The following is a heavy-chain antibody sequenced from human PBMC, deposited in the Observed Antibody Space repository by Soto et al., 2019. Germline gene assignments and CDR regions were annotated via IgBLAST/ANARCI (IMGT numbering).Heavy chain of an antibody. J-gene: IGHJ4*02. D-gene: IGHD2-2*01. CDR2: IIPLFNAT. V-gene: IGHV1-69*01. CDR3: AINAERNAQKFDF. CDR1: GGIFKNFD. Sequence: QVQLVQSGSEVKRPGSSVKVSCRTSGGIFKNFDIGWVRQSPGQGLEWMGEIIPLFNATNYAQKFRGRVTVTADQSTRTAYMELTRLTYDDTAVYFCAINAERNAQKFDFWGQGTLVTVSS.